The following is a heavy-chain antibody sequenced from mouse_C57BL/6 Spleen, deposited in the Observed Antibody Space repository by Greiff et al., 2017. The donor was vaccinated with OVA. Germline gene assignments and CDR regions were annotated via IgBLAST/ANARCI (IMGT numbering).Heavy chain of an antibody. CDR1: GYTFTGYW. CDR2: ILPGSGST. CDR3: ARRGIYYDYDRGTYFDY. Sequence: QVQLQQSGAELMKPGASVKLSCKATGYTFTGYWIEWVKQRPGHGLEWIGEILPGSGSTNYNEKFEGKATFTADTSANPAYMQLSSLTTEDSAIYYCARRGIYYDYDRGTYFDYWGQGTTLTVSS. V-gene: IGHV1-9*01. D-gene: IGHD2-4*01. J-gene: IGHJ2*01.